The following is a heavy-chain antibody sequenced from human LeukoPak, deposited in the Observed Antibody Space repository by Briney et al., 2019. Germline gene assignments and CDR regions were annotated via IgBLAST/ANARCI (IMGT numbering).Heavy chain of an antibody. Sequence: PSETLSLTCTVSGGSISSGGYYWSWIRQHPGKGLEWIGYIYYTGSTYYNPSLKSRLTMSVDTSKNQFSLKLTGLTAADTAVYYCASLENSGYTNAFETWGQGTPVVVSS. CDR2: IYYTGST. J-gene: IGHJ3*02. V-gene: IGHV4-30-4*08. CDR3: ASLENSGYTNAFET. D-gene: IGHD3-22*01. CDR1: GGSISSGGYY.